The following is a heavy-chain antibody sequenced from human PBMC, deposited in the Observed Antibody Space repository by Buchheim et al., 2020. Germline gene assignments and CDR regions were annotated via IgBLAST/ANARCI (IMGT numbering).Heavy chain of an antibody. CDR1: GFTFSSYS. CDR2: ISSSSSYI. D-gene: IGHD6-6*01. Sequence: EVQLVESGGGLVKPGGSLRLSCAASGFTFSSYSMNWVRQAPGKGLEWVSSISSSSSYIYYADSVKGRFTISRDHAKNSLYLQMNSLRAEDTAVYYCARDRYSSSAGPGYYYYYGMDVWGQGTT. CDR3: ARDRYSSSAGPGYYYYYGMDV. J-gene: IGHJ6*02. V-gene: IGHV3-21*01.